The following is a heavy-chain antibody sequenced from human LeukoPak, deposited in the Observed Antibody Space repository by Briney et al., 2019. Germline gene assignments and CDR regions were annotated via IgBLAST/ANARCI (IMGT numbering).Heavy chain of an antibody. D-gene: IGHD1-1*01. CDR3: ASPKGGLEKTCFPP. CDR1: GGSISSYY. V-gene: IGHV4-59*08. J-gene: IGHJ5*02. CDR2: IYYSGST. Sequence: KPSETLSLTCTVSGGSISSYYWSWIRQPPGKGLEWIGYIYYSGSTNYNPSLKSRVTISVDTSKNQFSLKLSSVTAADTAVYYCASPKGGLEKTCFPPGGGGPVVTVS.